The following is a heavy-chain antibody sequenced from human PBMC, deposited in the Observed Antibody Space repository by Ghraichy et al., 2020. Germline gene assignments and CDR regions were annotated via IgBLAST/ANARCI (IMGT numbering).Heavy chain of an antibody. V-gene: IGHV3-48*02. CDR1: GFTFSSYS. CDR3: AREYSGSYYVGGDDAFDI. CDR2: ISSSSTI. J-gene: IGHJ3*02. D-gene: IGHD1-26*01. Sequence: GGSLRLSCAASGFTFSSYSMNWVRQAPGKGLEWVSYISSSSTIYYADSVKGRFTISRDNAKNSLYLQMNRVRDEETAVYYWAREYSGSYYVGGDDAFDIWGQGTMVTVSS.